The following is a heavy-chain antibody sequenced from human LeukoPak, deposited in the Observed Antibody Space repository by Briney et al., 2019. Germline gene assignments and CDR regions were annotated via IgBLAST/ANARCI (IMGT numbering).Heavy chain of an antibody. Sequence: GGSLRLSCAASGFTFSSYGMHWVRQAPGKGLEWVAFIRYDGSNKYYADSVKGRFTISRDNSKNTLYLQMNSLRAEDTAVYYCAKDRSYYYDSSGYYYAGYYFDYWGQGTLVTVSS. V-gene: IGHV3-30*02. CDR1: GFTFSSYG. CDR3: AKDRSYYYDSSGYYYAGYYFDY. J-gene: IGHJ4*02. CDR2: IRYDGSNK. D-gene: IGHD3-22*01.